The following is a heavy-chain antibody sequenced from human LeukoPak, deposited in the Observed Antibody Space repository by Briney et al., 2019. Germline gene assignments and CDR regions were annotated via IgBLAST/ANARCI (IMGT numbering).Heavy chain of an antibody. CDR1: GFTFSDYY. J-gene: IGHJ4*02. CDR3: ARAGPSSSWHQFDY. V-gene: IGHV3-11*04. D-gene: IGHD6-13*01. Sequence: GGSLRLSCAASGFTFSDYYMTWIRQAPGKGLEWLAYISSTVSTIYYADSVKGRFTISRDDAQNSLYLQMNSLRAEDTAVYYCARAGPSSSWHQFDYWGQGTLVTVSS. CDR2: ISSTVSTI.